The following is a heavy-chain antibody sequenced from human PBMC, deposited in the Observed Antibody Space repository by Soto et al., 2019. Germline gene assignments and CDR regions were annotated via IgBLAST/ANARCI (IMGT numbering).Heavy chain of an antibody. CDR3: ERIRNSDGSGPLGGYFEY. J-gene: IGHJ4*02. CDR1: GFSLSNARMG. Sequence: QVTLKESGPVLVKPTETLTLTCTVSGFSLSNARMGVSWIRQPPGKALEWLAHIFSNDEKSYSTSLKSRLTITRATSNSHGVSTIANMAPVNTATYCCERIRNSDGSGPLGGYFEYWGQGTPVTVSS. D-gene: IGHD3-10*01. CDR2: IFSNDEK. V-gene: IGHV2-26*01.